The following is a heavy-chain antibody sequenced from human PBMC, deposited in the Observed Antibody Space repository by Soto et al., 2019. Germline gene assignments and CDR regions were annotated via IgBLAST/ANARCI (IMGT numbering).Heavy chain of an antibody. J-gene: IGHJ5*02. CDR1: GVTFSSYA. CDR2: ISGSGGST. V-gene: IGHV3-23*01. CDR3: AKVGSAGSSSWYPNWFDP. Sequence: PGGSLRLSCAASGVTFSSYAMSWVRQAPGKGLEWVSAISGSGGSTYYADSVKGRFTISRDNSKNTLYLQMNSLRAEDTAVYYCAKVGSAGSSSWYPNWFDPWGQGTLVTVSS. D-gene: IGHD6-13*01.